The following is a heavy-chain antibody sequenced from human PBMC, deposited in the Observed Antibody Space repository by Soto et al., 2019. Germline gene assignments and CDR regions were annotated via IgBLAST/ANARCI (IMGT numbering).Heavy chain of an antibody. J-gene: IGHJ5*02. CDR3: ARDPVYRWFGDHNNWFDP. CDR1: GFTFSSYG. D-gene: IGHD3-10*01. Sequence: QVQLVESGGGVVQPGRSLRLSCAASGFTFSSYGMHWVRQAPGKGLEWVAVIWYDGSNKYYADSVKGRFTISRDNSKNTXXLQMNSLRAEDTAVYYCARDPVYRWFGDHNNWFDPWGQGTLVTVSS. CDR2: IWYDGSNK. V-gene: IGHV3-33*01.